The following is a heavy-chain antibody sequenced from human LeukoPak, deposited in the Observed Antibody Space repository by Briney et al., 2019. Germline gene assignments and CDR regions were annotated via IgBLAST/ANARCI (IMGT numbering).Heavy chain of an antibody. CDR2: VYYGRSP. J-gene: IGHJ4*02. V-gene: IGHV4-39*02. Sequence: SETLSLTCTVSGDSISRSTYYWAWIRQSPGKGLEWIGSVYYGRSPYFNPSLESRATISVDTSKNHFSLKMSSVTAADTAVYYCARSSGTGTFSYWGQGTLVTVSS. CDR1: GDSISRSTYY. D-gene: IGHD6-25*01. CDR3: ARSSGTGTFSY.